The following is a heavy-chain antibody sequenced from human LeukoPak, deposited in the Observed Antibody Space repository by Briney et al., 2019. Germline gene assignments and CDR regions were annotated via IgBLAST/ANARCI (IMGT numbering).Heavy chain of an antibody. J-gene: IGHJ4*02. V-gene: IGHV3-30-3*01. Sequence: GGSLRLSCAASGFTFSSYAMHWVRQAPGKGLEWVAVISYDGSNKYYADSVKGRFTISRDNSKNTLYLQMNSLRAEDTAVYYCAKDRGIVGALGVFDYWGQGTLVTVSS. D-gene: IGHD1-26*01. CDR2: ISYDGSNK. CDR1: GFTFSSYA. CDR3: AKDRGIVGALGVFDY.